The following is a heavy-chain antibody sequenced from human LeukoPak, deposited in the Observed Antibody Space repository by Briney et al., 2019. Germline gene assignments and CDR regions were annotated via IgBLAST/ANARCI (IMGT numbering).Heavy chain of an antibody. CDR3: ARAAAQPYYYYYMDV. Sequence: QPGGSLRLSCAASGFTFSSYWMSWVRQAPGKGLEWVANIKQDGSEKYYVDSVKGRFTISRDNAKNSLYLQMNSLRAEDTAVYYCARAAAQPYYYYYMDVWGKGTTVTVSS. J-gene: IGHJ6*03. D-gene: IGHD6-13*01. V-gene: IGHV3-7*01. CDR1: GFTFSSYW. CDR2: IKQDGSEK.